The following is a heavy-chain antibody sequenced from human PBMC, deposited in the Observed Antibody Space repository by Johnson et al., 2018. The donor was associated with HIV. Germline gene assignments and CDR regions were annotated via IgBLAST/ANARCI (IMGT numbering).Heavy chain of an antibody. V-gene: IGHV3-23*04. CDR2: ISGSGSST. Sequence: VQLVESGGGLVQPGGSLRPSCAVSGFTFSSYAMSWVRQAPGKGLEWVSTISGSGSSTYYADSVKGRFTISRDNSKKTLYLQMNSLKTEDTAVYYCTTKDYYDSSGPLDIWGQGTMVTVSS. J-gene: IGHJ3*02. CDR3: TTKDYYDSSGPLDI. CDR1: GFTFSSYA. D-gene: IGHD3-22*01.